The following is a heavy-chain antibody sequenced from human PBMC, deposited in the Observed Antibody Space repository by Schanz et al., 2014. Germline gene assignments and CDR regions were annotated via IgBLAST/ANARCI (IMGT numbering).Heavy chain of an antibody. V-gene: IGHV3-23*01. D-gene: IGHD2-8*02. CDR1: GFTFSTSA. J-gene: IGHJ4*02. CDR2: ISDSGDTA. Sequence: EVQLLESGGVLVEPGGSLRLSCAASGFTFSTSAMSWVRQVPGKGLEWVSLISDSGDTAYYADSVKGRFTISRDNFKGALYLQMSSLRAEDTAVYYCAKSLESCPGGRCSRGYFDYWGQGTLVTVSS. CDR3: AKSLESCPGGRCSRGYFDY.